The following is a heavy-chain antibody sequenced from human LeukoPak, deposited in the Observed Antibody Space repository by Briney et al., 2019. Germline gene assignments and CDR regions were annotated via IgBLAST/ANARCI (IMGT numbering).Heavy chain of an antibody. CDR3: ARDLSGGGNDH. CDR2: ISHDGSNK. Sequence: GGSLRLSCAASGVTFGSYAMHRVRQAPGKGLEWVAVISHDGSNKYYVDSVRGRFTISRDNSKNTLYLQMNSLRLEDTAVYYCARDLSGGGNDHWGQGTLVTVSS. D-gene: IGHD1-26*01. CDR1: GVTFGSYA. V-gene: IGHV3-30-3*01. J-gene: IGHJ4*02.